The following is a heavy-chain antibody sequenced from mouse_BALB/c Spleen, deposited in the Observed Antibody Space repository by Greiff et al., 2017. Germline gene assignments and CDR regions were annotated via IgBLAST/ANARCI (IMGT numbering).Heavy chain of an antibody. J-gene: IGHJ3*01. CDR3: TNYYGSSYGFAY. D-gene: IGHD1-1*01. V-gene: IGHV1-5*01. Sequence: EVQLVESGTVLARPGASVKMSCKASGYTFTSYWMHWVKQRPGQGLEWIGAIYPGNSDTSYNQKFKGKAKLTAVTSTSTAYMELSSLTNEDSAVYYCTNYYGSSYGFAYWGQGTLVTVSA. CDR2: IYPGNSDT. CDR1: GYTFTSYW.